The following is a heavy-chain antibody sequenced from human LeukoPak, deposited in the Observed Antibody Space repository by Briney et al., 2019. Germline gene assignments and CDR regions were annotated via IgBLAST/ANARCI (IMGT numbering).Heavy chain of an antibody. D-gene: IGHD3-22*01. CDR3: AREFIYDSSGYYYVFDY. CDR1: GGSISSYY. Sequence: PSETLSLTCTVSGGSISSYYWGWIRQPPGKGLEWIGSIYYSGSTYYNPSLKSRVTISVDTSKNQFSLKLSSVTAADTAVYYCAREFIYDSSGYYYVFDYWGQGTLVTVSS. J-gene: IGHJ4*02. CDR2: IYYSGST. V-gene: IGHV4-39*01.